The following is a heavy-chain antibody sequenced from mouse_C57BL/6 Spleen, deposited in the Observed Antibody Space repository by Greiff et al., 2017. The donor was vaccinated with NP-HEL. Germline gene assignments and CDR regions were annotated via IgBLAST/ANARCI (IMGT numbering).Heavy chain of an antibody. J-gene: IGHJ4*01. CDR3: ARRRAQAPYYAMDY. CDR2: INPNNGGT. V-gene: IGHV1-22*01. D-gene: IGHD3-2*02. Sequence: EVQLQESGPELVKPGASVKMSCKASGYTFTDYNMHWVKQSHGKSLEWIGYINPNNGGTSYNQKFKGKATLTVNKSSSTAYMELRSLTSEDSAVYYCARRRAQAPYYAMDYWGQGTSVTVSS. CDR1: GYTFTDYN.